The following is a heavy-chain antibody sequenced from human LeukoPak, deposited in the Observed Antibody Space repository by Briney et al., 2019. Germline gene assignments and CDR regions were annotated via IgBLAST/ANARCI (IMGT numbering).Heavy chain of an antibody. Sequence: PSETLSLTCAVYGESFSGNYWSWIRQPPGKGLEWIGEIKYSGSTSYNPSLKSRVILSVDTSKNQFSLKLRSVTAADTAVYFCARASSTPGSGYYPFDYWGQGTLVTVSS. J-gene: IGHJ4*02. D-gene: IGHD3-3*01. CDR3: ARASSTPGSGYYPFDY. V-gene: IGHV4-34*01. CDR2: IKYSGST. CDR1: GESFSGNY.